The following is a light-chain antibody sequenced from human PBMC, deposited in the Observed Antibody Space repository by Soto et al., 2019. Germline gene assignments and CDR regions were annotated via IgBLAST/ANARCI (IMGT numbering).Light chain of an antibody. CDR3: QQYNSYSCT. Sequence: IQLTQSPSSLSASVGDRVTITCRASQSISNSLAWYQQKPGKSPKLLIYDASSLESGVPSRFSGSGSGTEFTLALSSLQPDDFATYYCQQYNSYSCTFGHGLNVDIK. V-gene: IGKV1-5*01. CDR1: QSISNS. J-gene: IGKJ1*01. CDR2: DAS.